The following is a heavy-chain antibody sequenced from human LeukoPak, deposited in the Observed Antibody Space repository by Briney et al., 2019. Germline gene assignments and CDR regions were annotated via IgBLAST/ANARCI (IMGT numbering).Heavy chain of an antibody. CDR1: GFTFSSYS. V-gene: IGHV3-23*01. CDR3: AKKMSITAASQVDY. CDR2: ISSSGGST. J-gene: IGHJ4*02. D-gene: IGHD1-20*01. Sequence: GGSLRLSCAASGFTFSSYSMSWVRQAPGKGLEWVSSISSSGGSTDYTDSVKGRFTISRDNSKNTLYLQMNSLRAEDTAVYYCAKKMSITAASQVDYWGQGTLVSVSS.